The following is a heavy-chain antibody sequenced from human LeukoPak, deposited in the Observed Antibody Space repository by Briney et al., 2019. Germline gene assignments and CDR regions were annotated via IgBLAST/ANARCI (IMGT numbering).Heavy chain of an antibody. CDR2: IYYSGST. J-gene: IGHJ4*02. Sequence: PSETPSLTCTVSGVSISSSSYYWGWLRQPPGKGLEWIGSIYYSGSTYYNPSLKSRVTISVDTSKNQFSLKLSSVTAADTAVYYCLGFYDSSGYPDYWGQGTLVTVSS. V-gene: IGHV4-39*05. CDR1: GVSISSSSYY. D-gene: IGHD3-22*01. CDR3: LGFYDSSGYPDY.